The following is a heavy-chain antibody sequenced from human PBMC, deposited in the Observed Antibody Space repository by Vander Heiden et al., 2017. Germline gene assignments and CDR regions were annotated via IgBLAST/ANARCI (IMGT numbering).Heavy chain of an antibody. D-gene: IGHD3-3*01. Sequence: QVQLQQWGAGLLKPSETLSLTCAVYGGSFSGYYWSWIRQPPGKGLEWIGEINHSGSTNYNPSLKRRGTISVDTSKNQFSLKLSSVTAAETAVYYCARGRRGVVEWLSAHNFDYWGQGTLVTVSS. CDR2: INHSGST. CDR3: ARGRRGVVEWLSAHNFDY. J-gene: IGHJ4*02. V-gene: IGHV4-34*01. CDR1: GGSFSGYY.